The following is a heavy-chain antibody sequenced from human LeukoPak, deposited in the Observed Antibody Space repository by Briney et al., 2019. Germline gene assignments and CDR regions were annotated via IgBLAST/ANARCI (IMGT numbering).Heavy chain of an antibody. CDR3: ARGPSPKALRFLEWLLSPWFDP. CDR1: GGSFSGYY. Sequence: ASETLSLTCAVYGGSFSGYYWSWIRQPPGKGLEWIGEINHSGSTNYNPSLKSRVTISVDTSKNQFSLKLSSVTAADTAVYYCARGPSPKALRFLEWLLSPWFDPWGQGTLVTVSS. D-gene: IGHD3-3*01. V-gene: IGHV4-34*01. J-gene: IGHJ5*02. CDR2: INHSGST.